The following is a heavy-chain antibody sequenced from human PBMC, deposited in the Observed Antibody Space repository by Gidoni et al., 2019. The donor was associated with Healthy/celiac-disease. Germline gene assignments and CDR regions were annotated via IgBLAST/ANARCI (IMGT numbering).Heavy chain of an antibody. CDR1: GGSISSGSYY. J-gene: IGHJ4*02. Sequence: QVQLQESGPGLVKPSQTLSLTCTVSGGSISSGSYYWSWIRQPAGKGLEWIGRIYTSGSTNYNPSLKSRVTISVDTSKNQFSLKLSSVTAADTAVYYCARDGYYGSGSYFDYWGQGTLVTVSS. CDR2: IYTSGST. CDR3: ARDGYYGSGSYFDY. D-gene: IGHD3-10*01. V-gene: IGHV4-61*02.